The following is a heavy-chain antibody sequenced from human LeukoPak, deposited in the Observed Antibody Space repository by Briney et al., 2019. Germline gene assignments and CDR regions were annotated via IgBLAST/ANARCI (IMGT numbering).Heavy chain of an antibody. CDR2: IYTSGST. CDR1: GGSISSYY. CDR3: ARGDYYYGSGSYRGYYYYYYYMDV. D-gene: IGHD3-10*01. V-gene: IGHV4-4*09. Sequence: SETLSLTCTVSGGSISSYYWSWIRQPPGKGLEWIGYIYTSGSTNYNPSLKSRVTVSVDTSKNQFSLKLSSVTAADTAVYYCARGDYYYGSGSYRGYYYYYYYMDVWAKGPRSPSP. J-gene: IGHJ6*03.